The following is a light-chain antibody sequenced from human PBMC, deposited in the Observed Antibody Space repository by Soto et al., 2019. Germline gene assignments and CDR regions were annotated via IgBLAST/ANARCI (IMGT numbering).Light chain of an antibody. V-gene: IGKV1-27*01. Sequence: DIQMTQSPSSLSASVGSRVSITCRASQGINNYLAWYQQKPGKVPKVLIYAASTLQPGVPSRFSGSGSGTDFTLTISSLQPEDFATYSCQQSYSTTWTFGQGTKVDIK. J-gene: IGKJ1*01. CDR3: QQSYSTTWT. CDR1: QGINNY. CDR2: AAS.